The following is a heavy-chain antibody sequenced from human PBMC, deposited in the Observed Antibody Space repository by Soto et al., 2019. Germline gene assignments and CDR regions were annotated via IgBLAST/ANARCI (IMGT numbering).Heavy chain of an antibody. CDR2: INHSGST. D-gene: IGHD3-22*01. V-gene: IGHV4-4*02. Sequence: SETLSLTCAVSGGSISSSNWWSWVRQPPGKGLEWIGEINHSGSTNYNPSLKSRVTISVDTSKNQFSLKLSSVTAADTAVYYCARKMPTMIVVVIQNWFDPWGQGTLVTVSS. CDR3: ARKMPTMIVVVIQNWFDP. CDR1: GGSISSSNW. J-gene: IGHJ5*02.